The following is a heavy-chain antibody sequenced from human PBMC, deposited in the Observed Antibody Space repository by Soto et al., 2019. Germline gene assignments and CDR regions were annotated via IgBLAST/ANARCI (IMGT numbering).Heavy chain of an antibody. CDR3: ARDIDYYDFRTYYYYYGMDV. D-gene: IGHD3-3*01. J-gene: IGHJ6*02. CDR1: GYTFTGCY. CDR2: INPNSGGT. Sequence: ASVKVSCKASGYTFTGCYMHWVRQAPGQGLEWMGWINPNSGGTNYAQKFQGRVTMTRDTSISTAYMELSRLRSDDTAVYYCARDIDYYDFRTYYYYYGMDVWGQGTTVTVSS. V-gene: IGHV1-2*02.